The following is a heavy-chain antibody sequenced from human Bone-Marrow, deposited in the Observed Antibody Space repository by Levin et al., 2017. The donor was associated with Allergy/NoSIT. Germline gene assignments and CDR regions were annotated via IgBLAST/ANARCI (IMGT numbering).Heavy chain of an antibody. V-gene: IGHV4-4*08. CDR3: ARGHTVRALGY. D-gene: IGHD3-16*01. CDR1: GGPLSVYY. J-gene: IGHJ4*02. CDR2: TYASGVT. Sequence: PSETLSLNCTVSGGPLSVYYWNWIRQTPGRGLEWIGYTYASGVTAYNPTLKSRVSISVDTARDQFSLKLKSVTTADAGIYYCARGHTVRALGYWGQGTRVIVSS.